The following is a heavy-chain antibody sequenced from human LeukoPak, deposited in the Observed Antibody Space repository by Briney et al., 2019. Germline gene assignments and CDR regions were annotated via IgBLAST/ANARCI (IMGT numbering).Heavy chain of an antibody. Sequence: ASVKVSCEASGYTFTSYGISWVRQAPGQGLEWMGWISAYNGNTNYAQKLQGRVTMTTDTSTSTAYMELRSLRSDDTAVYYCARDGSTSYALFPHDYWGQGTLVTVSS. V-gene: IGHV1-18*01. CDR3: ARDGSTSYALFPHDY. J-gene: IGHJ4*02. D-gene: IGHD2-2*01. CDR1: GYTFTSYG. CDR2: ISAYNGNT.